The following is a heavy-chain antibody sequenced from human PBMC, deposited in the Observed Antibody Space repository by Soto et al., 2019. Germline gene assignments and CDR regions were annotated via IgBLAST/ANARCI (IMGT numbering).Heavy chain of an antibody. CDR1: GGSISSGGYY. CDR3: AREGGGSYSDYYYYYGMDV. Sequence: SETLSLTCTVSGGSISSGGYYWSWIRQHPGKGLEWIGYIYYSGSTYYNPSLKSRVTISVDTSKNQFSLKLSSVTAADTAVYYCAREGGGSYSDYYYYYGMDVWGQGTTVTVS. D-gene: IGHD1-26*01. CDR2: IYYSGST. J-gene: IGHJ6*02. V-gene: IGHV4-31*03.